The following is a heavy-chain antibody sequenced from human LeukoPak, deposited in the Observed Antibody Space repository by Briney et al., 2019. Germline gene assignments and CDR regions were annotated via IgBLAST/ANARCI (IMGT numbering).Heavy chain of an antibody. CDR1: GFTFSSYA. CDR2: ISGSGGST. Sequence: PGGSLRLSCAASGFTFSSYAMSWVRQAPGKGLEWVSAISGSGGSTYYADSVKGRFTISRDNSKNTLYLQMNSLRAEDTAVYYCAKHAGYSGYDYGDDFDYWGQGTLVTVSS. J-gene: IGHJ4*02. CDR3: AKHAGYSGYDYGDDFDY. D-gene: IGHD5-12*01. V-gene: IGHV3-23*01.